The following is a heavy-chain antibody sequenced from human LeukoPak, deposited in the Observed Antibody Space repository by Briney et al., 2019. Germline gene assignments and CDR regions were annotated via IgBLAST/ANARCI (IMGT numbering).Heavy chain of an antibody. D-gene: IGHD1-14*01. CDR1: GGSISSYY. CDR3: ARGRTFLTPFDY. V-gene: IGHV4-59*12. J-gene: IGHJ4*02. Sequence: SETLSLTCTVSGGSISSYYWSWIRQPPGKGLEWIGYIYYSGSTYYNPSLKSRVTISVDTSKNQFSLKLSSVTAADTAVYYCARGRTFLTPFDYWGQGTLVTVSS. CDR2: IYYSGST.